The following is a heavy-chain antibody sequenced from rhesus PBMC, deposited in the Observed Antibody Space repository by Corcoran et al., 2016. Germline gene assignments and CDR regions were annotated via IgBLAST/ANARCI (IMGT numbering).Heavy chain of an antibody. Sequence: EVQLVETGGGLVQPGGSLRLSCAASGFTFSYYGLSWVRQAPGKGLEWVSGISYTGGSTYYVNSVKGRVTISRDNSKNTLSLQMNSLRAEDTAVYYCAKEGYTYRYPPDYFDYWGQGVLVTVSS. J-gene: IGHJ4*01. CDR2: ISYTGGST. D-gene: IGHD3S6*01. V-gene: IGHV3S5*01. CDR1: GFTFSYYG. CDR3: AKEGYTYRYPPDYFDY.